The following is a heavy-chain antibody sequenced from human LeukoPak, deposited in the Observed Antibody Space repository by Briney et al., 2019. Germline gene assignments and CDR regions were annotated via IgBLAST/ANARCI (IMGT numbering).Heavy chain of an antibody. V-gene: IGHV4-38-2*02. CDR3: ARDGGFYYTASPNSWFDP. CDR1: CYSISRGYC. D-gene: IGHD2-15*01. J-gene: IGHJ5*02. Sequence: AETQTLTCMVSCYSISRGYCWGWIRHAPGKGLEGIGSICNRGGPYSNPSLQSRVTMSADTPNNHSSLRLSSVTAADTAVYYCARDGGFYYTASPNSWFDPWGQGILVTVSS. CDR2: ICNRGGP.